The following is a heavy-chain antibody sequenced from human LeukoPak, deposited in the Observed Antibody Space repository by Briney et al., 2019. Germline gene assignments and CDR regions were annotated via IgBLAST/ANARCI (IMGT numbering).Heavy chain of an antibody. V-gene: IGHV4-39*01. CDR2: MIYAGDT. CDR3: ARTDSGRFSYFDY. Sequence: PSKTLSLTCTVSGGSISSSSYYWGWIRQPPGKGLEWIGTMIYAGDTFYNPSLESRVTISVDTSKNQFSLKLTSVTAADRAVYYCARTDSGRFSYFDYWGQGTLVTVSS. CDR1: GGSISSSSYY. D-gene: IGHD5-12*01. J-gene: IGHJ4*02.